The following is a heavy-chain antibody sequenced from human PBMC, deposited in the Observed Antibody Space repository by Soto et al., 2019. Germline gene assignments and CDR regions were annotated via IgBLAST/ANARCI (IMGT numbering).Heavy chain of an antibody. CDR1: GFTVRSNY. Sequence: EVQLVESGGGLVQPGGSLRLSCAASGFTVRSNYMSWVRQAPGKGLEWVSVIYSGGSTYYADSVKGRFTISRHNSKNTLYLQMNSLRAEDTAVYYCAREIHTYYYGSGRRNYYYMDVWGKGTTVTVSS. CDR3: AREIHTYYYGSGRRNYYYMDV. J-gene: IGHJ6*03. D-gene: IGHD3-10*01. V-gene: IGHV3-53*04. CDR2: IYSGGST.